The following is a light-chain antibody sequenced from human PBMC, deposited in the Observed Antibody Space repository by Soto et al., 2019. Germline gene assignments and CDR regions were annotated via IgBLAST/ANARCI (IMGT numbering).Light chain of an antibody. J-gene: IGKJ1*01. CDR1: QSVSSSY. CDR3: QQYGSSPWGT. CDR2: GAS. Sequence: EIVLTQSPGTLSLSPGERATLSCRASQSVSSSYLAWYLQKPGQAPRLLIYGASSRATGIPDRFSGSGSGTDFTLTISRLEPEDFAVYYCQQYGSSPWGTFGQGTKVEIK. V-gene: IGKV3-20*01.